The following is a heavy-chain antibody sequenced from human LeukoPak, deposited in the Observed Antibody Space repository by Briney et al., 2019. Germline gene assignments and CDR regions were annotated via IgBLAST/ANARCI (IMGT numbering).Heavy chain of an antibody. J-gene: IGHJ6*02. CDR3: AKWMTATVVTPDGMDV. CDR1: GFTFSSYA. Sequence: TGGSLRLSCAASGFTFSSYAMSWVRQAPGKGLEWVSAISGSGGSTYYADSVKGRFTISRDNSKNTLYLQMNSLRAEDTAVYYCAKWMTATVVTPDGMDVWGQGTTVTVSS. D-gene: IGHD4-23*01. CDR2: ISGSGGST. V-gene: IGHV3-23*01.